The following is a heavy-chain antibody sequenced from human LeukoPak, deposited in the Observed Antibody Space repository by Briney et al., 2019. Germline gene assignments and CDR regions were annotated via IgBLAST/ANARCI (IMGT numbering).Heavy chain of an antibody. J-gene: IGHJ5*02. CDR2: ISGSGGST. V-gene: IGHV3-23*01. Sequence: GGSLRLSCAASGFTFSSYAMSWVRQAPGKGLEWGSAISGSGGSTYYADSVKGRFTISRDNSKNTLYLQMNSLRAEDTAVYYCAKDPGRRNLFDTWGQGTLVTVSS. CDR1: GFTFSSYA. CDR3: AKDPGRRNLFDT.